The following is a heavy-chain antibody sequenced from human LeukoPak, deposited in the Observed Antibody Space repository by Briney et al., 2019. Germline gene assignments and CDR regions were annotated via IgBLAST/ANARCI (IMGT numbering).Heavy chain of an antibody. CDR2: INSDGSST. J-gene: IGHJ4*02. CDR3: AKEGCSTTSCYHFDY. CDR1: GFTFSSYW. D-gene: IGHD2-2*01. V-gene: IGHV3-74*01. Sequence: GGSLRLSCAASGFTFSSYWMHWVRQAPGKGLVWVSRINSDGSSTSYADSVKGRFTISRDNSKNTLYLQMNSLRAEDTAVYYCAKEGCSTTSCYHFDYWGQGTLVTVSS.